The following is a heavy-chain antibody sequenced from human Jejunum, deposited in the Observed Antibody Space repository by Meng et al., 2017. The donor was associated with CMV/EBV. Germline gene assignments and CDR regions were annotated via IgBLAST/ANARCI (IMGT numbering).Heavy chain of an antibody. D-gene: IGHD2-21*01. CDR3: AKRRIAAAGDIQD. CDR1: GVTFRSCA. CDR2: IGDTGATT. V-gene: IGHV3-23*01. J-gene: IGHJ1*01. Sequence: AASGVTFRSCAMTRVGRAPGRGLEWVSAIGDTGATTKYADSVKGRFTISRDNSENTLYLQMNSLRAEDTAVYYCAKRRIAAAGDIQDWGQGTLVTVSS.